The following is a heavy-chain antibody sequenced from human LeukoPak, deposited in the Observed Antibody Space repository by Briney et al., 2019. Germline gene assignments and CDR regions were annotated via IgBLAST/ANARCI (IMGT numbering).Heavy chain of an antibody. CDR2: IFTSGST. Sequence: SETLSLTCTVSGGSISSYYWSWLRQPAGQGLEWIGRIFTSGSTNYNPSLKSRVTMSVDTSKNQFSLKVNSVTAADTAVYYCARAYYDSSGYYSGDYWGQGTLVTVSS. J-gene: IGHJ4*02. CDR3: ARAYYDSSGYYSGDY. D-gene: IGHD3-22*01. CDR1: GGSISSYY. V-gene: IGHV4-4*07.